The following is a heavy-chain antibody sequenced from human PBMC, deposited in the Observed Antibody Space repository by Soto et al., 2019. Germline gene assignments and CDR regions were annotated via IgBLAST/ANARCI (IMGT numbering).Heavy chain of an antibody. V-gene: IGHV3-23*01. D-gene: IGHD3-10*01. J-gene: IGHJ4*02. CDR3: AKDGGLQSPRSWFAFFA. CDR1: GFSVSNNF. CDR2: ISGSGGDT. Sequence: GGSLRLSCAASGFSVSNNFMSWVRQAPGKGLEWVSAISGSGGDTYYVDSVKGRFTISRDNSKNTLYLQMNSLRVEDTAAYYCAKDGGLQSPRSWFAFFAGGQGTMVTVPS.